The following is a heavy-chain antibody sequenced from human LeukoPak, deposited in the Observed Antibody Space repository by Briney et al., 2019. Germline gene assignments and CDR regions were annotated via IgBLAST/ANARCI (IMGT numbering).Heavy chain of an antibody. V-gene: IGHV3-48*03. J-gene: IGHJ6*03. CDR3: AKIAVAGLDYSYYYYMDV. Sequence: GGSLRLSCAASGFTFSSYEMNWVRRAPGKGLEWVSYISSSGSTIYYADSVKGRFTISRDNSKNTLYLQMNSLRAEDTAVYYCAKIAVAGLDYSYYYYMDVWGKGTTVTVSS. CDR2: ISSSGSTI. D-gene: IGHD6-19*01. CDR1: GFTFSSYE.